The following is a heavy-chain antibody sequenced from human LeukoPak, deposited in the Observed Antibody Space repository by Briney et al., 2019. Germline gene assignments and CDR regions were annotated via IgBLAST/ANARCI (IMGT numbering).Heavy chain of an antibody. CDR2: ISWNSGSI. J-gene: IGHJ6*02. Sequence: PGRSLRLSCAASGFTFDDYAMHWVRQAPGKGLEWVSGISWNSGSIGYADSVKGRFTISRDNAKNSLYLQMNSLRAEDTALYYCAKDIGVGGYYGMDVWGQGTTVTVSS. V-gene: IGHV3-9*01. CDR3: AKDIGVGGYYGMDV. CDR1: GFTFDDYA. D-gene: IGHD1-26*01.